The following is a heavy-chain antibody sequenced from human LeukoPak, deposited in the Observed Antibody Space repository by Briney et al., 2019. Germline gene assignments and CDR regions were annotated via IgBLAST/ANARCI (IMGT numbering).Heavy chain of an antibody. CDR1: GYTFTGYY. J-gene: IGHJ1*01. V-gene: IGHV1-2*02. CDR3: ARRYGGNSGYFQH. CDR2: INPNSGGT. Sequence: GASVKVSCKASGYTFTGYYMHWVRQAPGQGLEWMGWINPNSGGTNYAQKFQGRVTMTRDTSISTAYMELSSLRSEDTAVYYCARRYGGNSGYFQHWGQGTLVTVSS. D-gene: IGHD4-23*01.